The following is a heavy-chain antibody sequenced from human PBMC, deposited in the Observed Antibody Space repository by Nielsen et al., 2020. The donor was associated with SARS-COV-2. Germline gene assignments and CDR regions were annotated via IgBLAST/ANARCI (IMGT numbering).Heavy chain of an antibody. CDR2: ISWNSGSI. V-gene: IGHV3-9*01. J-gene: IGHJ4*02. CDR3: ARDLWYSSSWIGY. D-gene: IGHD6-13*01. CDR1: GFTFDDYA. Sequence: SLKISCAASGFTFDDYAMHWVRQAPGKGLEWVSGISWNSGSIGYADSVKGRFTISRDNAKNSLYLQMNSLRAEDTAVYYCARDLWYSSSWIGYWGQGTLVTVSS.